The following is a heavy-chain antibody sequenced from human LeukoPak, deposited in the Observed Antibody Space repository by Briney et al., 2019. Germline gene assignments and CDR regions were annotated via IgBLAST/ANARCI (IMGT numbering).Heavy chain of an antibody. D-gene: IGHD6-13*01. J-gene: IGHJ6*03. V-gene: IGHV3-9*01. CDR3: AKLAAEYYYYYYMDV. CDR2: ISWNSGSI. CDR1: GFTFDDYA. Sequence: GGFLRLSCAASGFTFDDYAMHWVRQAPGKGLEWVSGISWNSGSIGYADSVKGRFTISRDNAKNSLYLQMNSLRAEDTALYYCAKLAAEYYYYYYMDVWGKGTTVTVSS.